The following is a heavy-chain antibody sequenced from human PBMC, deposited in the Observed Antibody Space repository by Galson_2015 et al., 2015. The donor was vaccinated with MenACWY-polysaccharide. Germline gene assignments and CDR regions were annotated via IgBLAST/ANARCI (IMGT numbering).Heavy chain of an antibody. V-gene: IGHV3-53*01. CDR1: GFRVGESF. CDR3: ARESNWAYDS. J-gene: IGHJ4*02. Sequence: SLRLSCAVSGFRVGESFLSWVRQVPGRGLEYVSDIYPSGATYYRDSVRGRFTMSRDAFQNSLHLQMNNLRVEDTAIYFCARESNWAYDSWGTGTLVTVSS. CDR2: IYPSGAT. D-gene: IGHD3-16*01.